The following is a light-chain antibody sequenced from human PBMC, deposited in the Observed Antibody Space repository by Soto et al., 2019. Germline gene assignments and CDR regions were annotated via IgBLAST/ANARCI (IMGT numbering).Light chain of an antibody. CDR3: TSHAGSINLV. V-gene: IGLV2-8*01. J-gene: IGLJ2*01. CDR1: SSDIGAYNY. Sequence: QSALTQPPSASGSPGQSVTISCTGTSSDIGAYNYVSWYQQYPGKAPKLMIYEVSKRPSGVPDRFSGSKSGNTASLAVFRLQAEDEADYYCTSHAGSINLVFGGGTKLTVL. CDR2: EVS.